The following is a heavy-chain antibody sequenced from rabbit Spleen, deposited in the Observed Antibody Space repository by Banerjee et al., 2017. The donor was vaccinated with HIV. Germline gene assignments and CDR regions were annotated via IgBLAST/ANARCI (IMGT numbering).Heavy chain of an antibody. V-gene: IGHV1S7*01. J-gene: IGHJ4*01. CDR1: GFDFTSDY. CDR2: IYTAGGTT. D-gene: IGHD4-1*01. CDR3: ARDYNSGWDL. Sequence: QLKETGGGLVQPGGSLTLSCKASGFDFTSDYMTWVRQAPGKGLEWIGLIYTAGGTTDYASWVKGRFTISSDNAQNTVDLQMNSLTAADTATYFCARDYNSGWDLWGQGTLVTVS.